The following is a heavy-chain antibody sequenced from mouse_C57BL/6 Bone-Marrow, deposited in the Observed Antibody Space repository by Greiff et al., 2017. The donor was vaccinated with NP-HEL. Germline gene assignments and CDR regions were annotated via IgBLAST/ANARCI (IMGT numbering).Heavy chain of an antibody. V-gene: IGHV7-3*01. D-gene: IGHD2-4*01. CDR1: GFTFTDYY. CDR2: IRNKANGYTT. CDR3: ASLYYDYGDYAMDY. Sequence: EVQGVESGGGLVQPGGSLSLSCAASGFTFTDYYMSWVRQPPGKALEWLGFIRNKANGYTTEYSASVKGRFTISRDNSQSILYLQMNALRAEDSATYYCASLYYDYGDYAMDYWGQGTSVTVSS. J-gene: IGHJ4*01.